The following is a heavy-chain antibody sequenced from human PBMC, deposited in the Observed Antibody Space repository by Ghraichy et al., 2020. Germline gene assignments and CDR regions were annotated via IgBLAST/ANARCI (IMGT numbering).Heavy chain of an antibody. D-gene: IGHD4-17*01. CDR1: GFTVSSTY. Sequence: GGSLRLSCAASGFTVSSTYMSWVRQAPGKGPEWVSVIYASGNTYYTDSVKGRFTISRDNSKNTLYLQMNSLRAEDTAVYYCAREGAPMTTTLVGMDVWGQGTTVTVSS. J-gene: IGHJ6*02. CDR2: IYASGNT. V-gene: IGHV3-66*01. CDR3: AREGAPMTTTLVGMDV.